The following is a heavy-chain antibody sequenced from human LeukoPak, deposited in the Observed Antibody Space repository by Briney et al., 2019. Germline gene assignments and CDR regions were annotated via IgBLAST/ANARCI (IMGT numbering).Heavy chain of an antibody. CDR1: GGSFSGYY. D-gene: IGHD5-12*01. V-gene: IGHV4-34*01. J-gene: IGHJ4*02. CDR3: ARAPVATPSEFDY. Sequence: SETLSLTCAVYGGSFSGYYWSWIRQPPGKGLEWIGEINHSGNTYYNPSLKSRAAISVDTPKNQFSLKLSSTTAADTAVYYCARAPVATPSEFDYWGQGTLVTVSS. CDR2: INHSGNT.